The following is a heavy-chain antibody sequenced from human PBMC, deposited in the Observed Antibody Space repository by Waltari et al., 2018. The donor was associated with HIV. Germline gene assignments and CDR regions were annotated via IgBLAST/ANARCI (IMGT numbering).Heavy chain of an antibody. CDR1: AGTISSGSYY. CDR2: IYTSGTT. J-gene: IGHJ2*01. Sequence: QVQLQESGPRMVKASQTVSLTGTVYAGTISSGSYYWSWIRQPDGKGLEWIGRIYTSGTTTYNPSLKSRVTISIDTSKQQFSLNLSSVTAADTAVYYCARDVGVQGCLNDIWNFDVWGRGTLVTVSS. V-gene: IGHV4-61*02. CDR3: ARDVGVQGCLNDIWNFDV. D-gene: IGHD3-16*01.